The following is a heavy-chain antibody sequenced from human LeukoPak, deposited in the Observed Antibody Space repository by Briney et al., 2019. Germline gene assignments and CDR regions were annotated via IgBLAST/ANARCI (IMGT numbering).Heavy chain of an antibody. V-gene: IGHV1-46*01. Sequence: GASVKVSCKASGYTFTSYYVHWVRQAPGQGLEWMGIINPESGTTSYTQKFQGRVSMTRDTSTSTFYMQLSSLRSEDTAVYYCARASLWFGELFSDAFDIWAKGQWSPSLQ. D-gene: IGHD3-10*01. CDR3: ARASLWFGELFSDAFDI. CDR2: INPESGTT. J-gene: IGHJ3*02. CDR1: GYTFTSYY.